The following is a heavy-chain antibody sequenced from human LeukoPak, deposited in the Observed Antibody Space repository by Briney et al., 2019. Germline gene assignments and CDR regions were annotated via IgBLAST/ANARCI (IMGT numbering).Heavy chain of an antibody. CDR3: ARDPYSGSYGNYYYYFMDV. V-gene: IGHV3-7*01. CDR2: IKQDGTEK. Sequence: GESLRLSCAASGFTFTTYWLGWVRQPPGKGLEWVANIKQDGTEKYYVDSVKGRFTISRDNAKNSLFLQMNSLRAEDTAVYYCARDPYSGSYGNYYYYFMDVWGKGTTVTISS. J-gene: IGHJ6*03. D-gene: IGHD1-26*01. CDR1: GFTFTTYW.